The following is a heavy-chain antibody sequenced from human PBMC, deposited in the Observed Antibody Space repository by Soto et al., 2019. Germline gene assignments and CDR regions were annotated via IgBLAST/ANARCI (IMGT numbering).Heavy chain of an antibody. CDR2: VNPSGGHT. Sequence: QVQLMQSGAEVKKPGASVKVSCKASGDTFTDYYIHWVRQAPGQGLEWMGTVNPSGGHTTYAQHFLGIVTMTRDTSPNTLYMALPTLTSADTAIYYCARGGRVVVVTAALDYWGQGTLVTVSS. CDR1: GDTFTDYY. D-gene: IGHD2-21*02. J-gene: IGHJ4*02. CDR3: ARGGRVVVVTAALDY. V-gene: IGHV1-46*01.